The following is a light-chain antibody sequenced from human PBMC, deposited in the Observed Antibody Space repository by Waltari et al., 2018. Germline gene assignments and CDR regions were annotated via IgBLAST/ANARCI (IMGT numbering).Light chain of an antibody. Sequence: QSALTQPASVSGSPGQSITISCIGTGRALGPFNYSSWYQQHPGKPPKLIIYDVTHRPSGVSYRFSGSKSGNTASLTISGVQADDEAQYFCSSYRSSNSLVFGGGTKVTVL. CDR1: GRALGPFNY. J-gene: IGLJ3*02. CDR2: DVT. CDR3: SSYRSSNSLV. V-gene: IGLV2-14*03.